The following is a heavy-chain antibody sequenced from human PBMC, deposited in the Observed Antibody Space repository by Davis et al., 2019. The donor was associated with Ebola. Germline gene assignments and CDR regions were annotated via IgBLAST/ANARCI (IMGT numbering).Heavy chain of an antibody. Sequence: GGSLRLSCAASGFTFSTYSMNWVRQAPGKGLEWVSSISSGSSYMFYADSVKGRFTISRDNAKNSLHLQMNSLRVEDTAVYYCARYSGTYRDYWGQGTLVTVSS. V-gene: IGHV3-21*01. CDR1: GFTFSTYS. J-gene: IGHJ4*02. CDR2: ISSGSSYM. CDR3: ARYSGTYRDY. D-gene: IGHD1-26*01.